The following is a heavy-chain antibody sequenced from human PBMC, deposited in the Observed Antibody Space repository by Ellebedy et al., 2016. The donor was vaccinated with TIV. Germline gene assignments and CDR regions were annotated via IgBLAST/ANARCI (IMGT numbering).Heavy chain of an antibody. CDR3: ARFAVPSFNGNYYNDAFDI. CDR2: ISSSSSYI. D-gene: IGHD1-26*01. CDR1: GFTFSSYS. Sequence: GESLKISCAASGFTFSSYSMNWVRQAPGKGLEWVSSISSSSSYIYYADSVKGRLTISRDNAKKSVYLQMNSLRAEDMAVYYCARFAVPSFNGNYYNDAFDIWGQGTMVTVSS. J-gene: IGHJ3*02. V-gene: IGHV3-21*01.